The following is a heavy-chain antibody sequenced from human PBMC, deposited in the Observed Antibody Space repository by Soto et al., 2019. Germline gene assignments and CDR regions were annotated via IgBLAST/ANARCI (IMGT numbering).Heavy chain of an antibody. D-gene: IGHD5-18*01. CDR3: AKDILYSYGYVRYFDY. CDR1: GFTFSSYA. V-gene: IGHV3-23*01. Sequence: EVQLLESGGGWVQPGGSLRLSCAASGFTFSSYAMSWVRQAPGKGLEWVSAISGSGGSTYYADSVKGRFTISRDNSKNTLYLQMNSLRAEDTAVYYCAKDILYSYGYVRYFDYWGQGTLVTVSS. J-gene: IGHJ4*02. CDR2: ISGSGGST.